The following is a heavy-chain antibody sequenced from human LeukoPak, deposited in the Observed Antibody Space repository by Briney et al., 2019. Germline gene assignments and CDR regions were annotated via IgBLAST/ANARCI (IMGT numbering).Heavy chain of an antibody. CDR1: GYSFTSYD. D-gene: IGHD3-16*01. J-gene: IGHJ6*02. CDR2: MNPNSGYT. Sequence: VASVKVSCKASGYSFTSYDINWVRQATEQGLEWRGGMNPNSGYTGYAQKFQGRVSMTRITSITTAYMELSSLRSEDTAVYYCARWGTLSSYYYYYYGMDVWGQGTTVTVSS. CDR3: ARWGTLSSYYYYYYGMDV. V-gene: IGHV1-8*01.